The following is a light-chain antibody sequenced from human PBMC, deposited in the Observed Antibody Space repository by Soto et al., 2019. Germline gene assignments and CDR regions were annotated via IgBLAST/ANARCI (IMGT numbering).Light chain of an antibody. V-gene: IGKV3-15*01. CDR2: GAS. CDR3: QQYNNWPRT. CDR1: QTVNNNY. Sequence: TQSPGTLSLSPGERAILSCRASQTVNNNYLAWCQQKPGQAPRLLIYGASTRATGIPARFSGSGSGTEFTLTISSLQSEDFAVYYCQQYNNWPRTCGQGTKVDI. J-gene: IGKJ1*01.